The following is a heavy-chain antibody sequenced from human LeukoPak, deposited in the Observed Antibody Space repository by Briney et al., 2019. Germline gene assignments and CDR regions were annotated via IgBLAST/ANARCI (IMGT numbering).Heavy chain of an antibody. V-gene: IGHV3-20*04. CDR1: GFTFDDYG. Sequence: PGGSLRLSCAASGFTFDDYGMSWVRQAPGKGLEWVSGINWDGGSTGYADSVKGRFTISRDNAKNSLYLQMNSLRAEDTALYYRARESSLGDSSGWYGADFDYWGQGTLVTVSS. CDR3: ARESSLGDSSGWYGADFDY. D-gene: IGHD6-19*01. J-gene: IGHJ4*02. CDR2: INWDGGST.